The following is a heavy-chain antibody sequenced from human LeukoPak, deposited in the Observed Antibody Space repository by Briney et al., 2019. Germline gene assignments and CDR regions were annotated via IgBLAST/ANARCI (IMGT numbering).Heavy chain of an antibody. Sequence: VASVRVSYKASEYTFTIYDINWVRQATGQGREWMGWMNPNSGNTGYAQKLQGRVTMTRVTSISTAYMELNNLTSEDTAVYYCARGSWGEIAGRKSFEFWGQGSLVTVSS. CDR3: ARGSWGEIAGRKSFEF. CDR1: EYTFTIYD. D-gene: IGHD6-6*01. CDR2: MNPNSGNT. V-gene: IGHV1-8*01. J-gene: IGHJ4*02.